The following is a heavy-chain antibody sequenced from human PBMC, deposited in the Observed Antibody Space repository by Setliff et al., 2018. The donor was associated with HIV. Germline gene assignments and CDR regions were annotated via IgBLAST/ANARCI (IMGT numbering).Heavy chain of an antibody. D-gene: IGHD3-10*01. V-gene: IGHV4-61*02. CDR3: ARDDTVVRGHIDY. J-gene: IGHJ4*02. Sequence: SETLSLTCTVSGGSISSGAYLWAWIRQPAGKGLEWIGRIFRAGNATYSPSLKSRATMSIDASQNQFSLKLSSVTAADTAVYYCARDDTVVRGHIDYWGQGTLVTVSS. CDR2: IFRAGNA. CDR1: GGSISSGAYL.